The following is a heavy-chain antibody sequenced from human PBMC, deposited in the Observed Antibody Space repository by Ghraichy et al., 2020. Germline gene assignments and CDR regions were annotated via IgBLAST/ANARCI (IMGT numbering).Heavy chain of an antibody. CDR1: GGSISSSSYY. D-gene: IGHD4-11*01. CDR2: IYYSGST. Sequence: SQTLSLTCTVSGGSISSSSYYWGWIRQPPGKGLEWIGSIYYSGSTYYNPSLKSRVTISVDTSKNQFSLKLSSVTAADTAVYYCARSSYSNYVRDAFDIWGQGTMVTVSS. J-gene: IGHJ3*02. V-gene: IGHV4-39*01. CDR3: ARSSYSNYVRDAFDI.